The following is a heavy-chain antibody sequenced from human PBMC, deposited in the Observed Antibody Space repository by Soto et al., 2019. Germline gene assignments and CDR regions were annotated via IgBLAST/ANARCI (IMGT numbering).Heavy chain of an antibody. CDR1: GFTFSSYW. V-gene: IGHV3-74*01. CDR3: ARGDGDYYDGNGYLGRH. CDR2: IKSDGSGT. J-gene: IGHJ4*02. D-gene: IGHD3-22*01. Sequence: GSLRLSCAASGFTFSSYWMHWVRQAPGKGLVWVARIKSDGSGTIYADSVKGRLTISRDNARNIFFLQMNSLRVEDTAVYFCARGDGDYYDGNGYLGRHWGQGT.